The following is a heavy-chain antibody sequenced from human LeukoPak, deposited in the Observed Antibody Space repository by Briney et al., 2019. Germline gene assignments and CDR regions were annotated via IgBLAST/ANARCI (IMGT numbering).Heavy chain of an antibody. J-gene: IGHJ4*02. CDR1: GGSFSGYY. V-gene: IGHV4-34*01. CDR2: INHSGST. Sequence: KPSETLSLTCAVYGGSFSGYYWSWIRQPPGKGLEWIGEINHSGSTNYNPSLKSRVTISVDTSKNQFSLKLSSVTAADTAVYYCARSVYSGSYLDYWGQGTLVTVSS. CDR3: ARSVYSGSYLDY. D-gene: IGHD1-26*01.